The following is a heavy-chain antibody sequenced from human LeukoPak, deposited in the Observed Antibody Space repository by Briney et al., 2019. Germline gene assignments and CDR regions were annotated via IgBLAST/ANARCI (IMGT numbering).Heavy chain of an antibody. J-gene: IGHJ6*04. CDR1: GFTFSIYV. Sequence: GGSLRLSCVASGFTFSIYVMSWVRQAPGKGLEWVSSIIGNGGSTYYTDSVKGRFTISRDNSKNTLYLQMNSLRAEDTAVYYCAKGIEVMVAATSSYYYGMDIWGEGTTVTVSS. V-gene: IGHV3-23*01. D-gene: IGHD2-15*01. CDR2: IIGNGGST. CDR3: AKGIEVMVAATSSYYYGMDI.